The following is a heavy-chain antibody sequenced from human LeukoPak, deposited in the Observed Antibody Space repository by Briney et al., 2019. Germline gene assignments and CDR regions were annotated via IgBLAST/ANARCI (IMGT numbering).Heavy chain of an antibody. J-gene: IGHJ4*02. CDR1: GYTFTGYY. D-gene: IGHD3-22*01. CDR3: ARMTYYYDSSGYYQTYYFDY. V-gene: IGHV1-2*04. CDR2: INPNRGGT. Sequence: ASVKVSCKASGYTFTGYYMHWVRQAPGQGLEWMGWINPNRGGTNYAQKFQGWVTMTRDTSISTAYMELSRLRSDDTAVYYCARMTYYYDSSGYYQTYYFDYWGQGTLVTVSS.